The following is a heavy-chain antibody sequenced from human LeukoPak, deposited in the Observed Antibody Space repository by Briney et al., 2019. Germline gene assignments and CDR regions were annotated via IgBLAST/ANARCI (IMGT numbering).Heavy chain of an antibody. CDR1: GFTFSSYG. CDR3: AKDLDEIGGLDV. D-gene: IGHD3-16*01. Sequence: GGSLRLSCAASGFTFSSYGMHWVRQAPGKGLEWVAVISYDGSNKYYADSVKGRFTISRDNSKNTLYLQMNSLRAKDTVVYYCAKDLDEIGGLDVWGQGTTVTVSS. CDR2: ISYDGSNK. V-gene: IGHV3-30*18. J-gene: IGHJ6*02.